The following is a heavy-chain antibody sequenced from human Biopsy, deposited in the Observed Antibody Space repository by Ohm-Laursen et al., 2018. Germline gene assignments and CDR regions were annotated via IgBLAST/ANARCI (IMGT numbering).Heavy chain of an antibody. Sequence: EASVKVSCKASGGPFNNHAFSWVRQAPGQGLEWLGRIVPILGTVNYAQRFQGGVALTADKSTGTAYMELNRLISDDTAVYYCATDADGYYTEFDFWGQGTLITVSS. V-gene: IGHV1-69*04. D-gene: IGHD5-24*01. J-gene: IGHJ4*02. CDR2: IVPILGTV. CDR3: ATDADGYYTEFDF. CDR1: GGPFNNHA.